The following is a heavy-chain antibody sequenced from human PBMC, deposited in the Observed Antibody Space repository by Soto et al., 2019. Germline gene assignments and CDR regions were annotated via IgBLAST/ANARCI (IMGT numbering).Heavy chain of an antibody. CDR3: ARDSSSGWFLGGMDV. D-gene: IGHD6-19*01. Sequence: GGSLRLSCAASGFTFSNAWMSWVRQAPGKGLEWVGRIKSKTDGGTTDYAAPVKGRFTISRDDSKNTLYLQMNSLKTEDTAVYYCARDSSSGWFLGGMDVWGQGTTVTVSS. J-gene: IGHJ6*02. CDR2: IKSKTDGGTT. CDR1: GFTFSNAW. V-gene: IGHV3-15*01.